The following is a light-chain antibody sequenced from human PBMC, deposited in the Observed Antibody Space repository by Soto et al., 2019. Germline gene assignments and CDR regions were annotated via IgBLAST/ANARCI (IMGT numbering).Light chain of an antibody. CDR2: DVS. J-gene: IGLJ1*01. CDR1: SSDVGGSNY. CDR3: GSYSSSSTLHV. Sequence: QSALTQPAPVSGSPGQSITISCTGASSDVGGSNYVSWYQQHPGKAPKLMIYDVSNRPSGVSNRFSGSKSGNTASLTISGLQAEDEADYYCGSYSSSSTLHVFGTGTKVTVL. V-gene: IGLV2-14*03.